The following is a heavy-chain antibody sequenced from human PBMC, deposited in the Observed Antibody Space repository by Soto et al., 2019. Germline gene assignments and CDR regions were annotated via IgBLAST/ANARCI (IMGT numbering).Heavy chain of an antibody. Sequence: GGSLRLSCAASGFTFSSYSMNWVRQAPGKGLEWVSYISSSSSTIYYADSVKGRFTISRDNAKRSLYLQMMSLTAEDTAIYYCVRGGGGGWFDPWGQGTMVTVSS. CDR1: GFTFSSYS. V-gene: IGHV3-48*04. CDR2: ISSSSSTI. CDR3: VRGGGGGWFDP. D-gene: IGHD2-15*01. J-gene: IGHJ5*02.